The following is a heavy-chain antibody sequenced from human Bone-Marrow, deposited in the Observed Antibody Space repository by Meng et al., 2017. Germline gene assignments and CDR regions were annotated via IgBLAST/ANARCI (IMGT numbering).Heavy chain of an antibody. J-gene: IGHJ4*02. CDR3: AREVVVVTALSWWLDY. CDR2: IYGGGST. CDR1: EFTVSSSY. D-gene: IGHD2-21*02. Sequence: EGHVVETGGGLIQPGGSLRLSCAASEFTVSSSYLSWVRQAPGKGLEWVSVIYGGGSTYYADSVKGRFTISRDNSRNTLYLQMNSLRAEDTAVYYCAREVVVVTALSWWLDYWGQGTLVTVSS. V-gene: IGHV3-53*02.